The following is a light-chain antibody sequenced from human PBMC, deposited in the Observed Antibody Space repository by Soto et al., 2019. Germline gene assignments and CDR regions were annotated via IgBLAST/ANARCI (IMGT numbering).Light chain of an antibody. CDR2: GAS. V-gene: IGKV3-20*01. J-gene: IGKJ2*01. CDR3: QQYSSSAPGYT. CDR1: QSVSSN. Sequence: EIVLTQSPGTLSLSPGERATLSCRASQSVSSNLAWYQQKPGQAPRLLIFGASRRAAGIPDRFSGSGSGTDFTLTITRLEPEDFAVYYCQQYSSSAPGYTFGQGTKVDIK.